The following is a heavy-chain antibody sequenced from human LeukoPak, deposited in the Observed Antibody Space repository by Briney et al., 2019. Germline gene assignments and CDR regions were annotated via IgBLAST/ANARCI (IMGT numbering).Heavy chain of an antibody. J-gene: IGHJ6*02. CDR1: GFTFSSYA. CDR2: ISGSGGST. D-gene: IGHD3-9*01. V-gene: IGHV3-23*01. Sequence: GRSLRLSCAATGFTFSSYAMSWVRQAPGKGLEWVSAISGSGGSTYYADSVKGRFTISRDNSKNTLYLQMNSLRAEDTAVYYCAQVPGFASANYYYYGMDVWGQGTTVTVSS. CDR3: AQVPGFASANYYYYGMDV.